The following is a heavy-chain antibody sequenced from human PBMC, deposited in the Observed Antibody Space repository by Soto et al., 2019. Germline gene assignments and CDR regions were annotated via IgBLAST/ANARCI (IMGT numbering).Heavy chain of an antibody. CDR3: AGVGVTYYYYGMDV. CDR2: MNPNSGNT. Sequence: GASVKVSCKASGYTFTSYDINWVRQATGQGLEWMGWMNPNSGNTGYAQKFQGRVTMTRNTSISTAYMELSSLRSEDRAVYYCAGVGVTYYYYGMDVWGQGTTVTVSS. V-gene: IGHV1-8*01. J-gene: IGHJ6*02. D-gene: IGHD1-26*01. CDR1: GYTFTSYD.